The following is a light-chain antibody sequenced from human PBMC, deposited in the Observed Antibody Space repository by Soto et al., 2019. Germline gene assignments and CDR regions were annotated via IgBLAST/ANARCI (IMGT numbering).Light chain of an antibody. J-gene: IGKJ4*01. Sequence: DIQMTQSPSSLSASVGDRVTITCRASQDISNYLAWYQQKPGKVPKLLIYAASTLQSGVPSRFSGSGSGTDFTLTNSSLHPEYVATYYCQKYNSAPRTFGGGTKVEI. V-gene: IGKV1-27*01. CDR1: QDISNY. CDR2: AAS. CDR3: QKYNSAPRT.